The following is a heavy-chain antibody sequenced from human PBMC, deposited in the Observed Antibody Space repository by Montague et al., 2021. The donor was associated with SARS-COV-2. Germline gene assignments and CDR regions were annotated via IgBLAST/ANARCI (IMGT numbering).Heavy chain of an antibody. CDR3: AVNSNYYYYYGMDV. Sequence: SETLSLTCTVSGYSISSGNYWDWIRQPPGKGLEWIGSIYHSGSTYYNPSLKSRVTISVDTSKNQFSLKLSSVTAADTAVYYCAVNSNYYYYYGMDVWGQGTTVTVSS. V-gene: IGHV4-38-2*02. CDR1: GYSISSGNY. CDR2: IYHSGST. J-gene: IGHJ6*02. D-gene: IGHD4-11*01.